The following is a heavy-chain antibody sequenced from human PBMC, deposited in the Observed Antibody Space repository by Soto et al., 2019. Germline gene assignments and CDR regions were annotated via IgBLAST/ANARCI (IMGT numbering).Heavy chain of an antibody. CDR1: GFTFSSYW. V-gene: IGHV3-74*01. CDR2: INSDGSST. D-gene: IGHD2-2*01. Sequence: EVQLVESGGGLVQPGGSLRLSCAASGFTFSSYWMHWVRQAPGKGLVWFSRINSDGSSTSYADSVKRRFTIYRDNAKNTLYLQMNSLRAEDTAVYYCARGIVVVPSAYENWFDPWGQGTLVTVSA. CDR3: ARGIVVVPSAYENWFDP. J-gene: IGHJ5*02.